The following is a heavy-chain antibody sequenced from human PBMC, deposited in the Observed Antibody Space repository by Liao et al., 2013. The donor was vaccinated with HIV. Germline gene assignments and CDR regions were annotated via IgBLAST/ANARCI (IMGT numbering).Heavy chain of an antibody. Sequence: QVQLQESGPGLVKPSETLSLTCIVSGGSISSYYWSWIRQPAGKGLEWIGRLYTSGSTNYNPSLKSRVTMSVDTSKNQFSLKLSSVTAADTAVYYCARVPYCSSTSCPSGAFDIWGQGTMVTVSS. CDR1: GGSISSYY. D-gene: IGHD2-2*01. V-gene: IGHV4-4*07. CDR3: ARVPYCSSTSCPSGAFDI. J-gene: IGHJ3*02. CDR2: LYTSGST.